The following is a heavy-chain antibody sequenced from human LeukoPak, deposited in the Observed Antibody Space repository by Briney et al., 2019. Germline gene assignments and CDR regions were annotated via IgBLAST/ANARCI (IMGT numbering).Heavy chain of an antibody. Sequence: ASVKVSCKASGYTFTSYGISWVRQAPGQGLEWMGWISAYNGNTNYAQRLQGRVTMTTDTSTSTAYMELRSLRSDDTAVYYCARAAPRYSSSWTNFDYWGQGTLVTVS. D-gene: IGHD6-13*01. CDR1: GYTFTSYG. CDR3: ARAAPRYSSSWTNFDY. CDR2: ISAYNGNT. V-gene: IGHV1-18*01. J-gene: IGHJ4*02.